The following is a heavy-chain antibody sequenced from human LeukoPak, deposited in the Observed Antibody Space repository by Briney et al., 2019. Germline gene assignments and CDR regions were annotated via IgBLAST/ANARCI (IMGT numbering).Heavy chain of an antibody. D-gene: IGHD2-2*01. CDR3: ATVSVVPAAMGYYYMDV. Sequence: ASVKVSCKVSGYTLTELSMHWVRQAPGKGLEWMGGFDPEDGETIYAQKFQGRVTMTEDTSTDTAYMELSSLRSEDTAVYYCATVSVVPAAMGYYYMDVWGKGTTVTVSS. CDR2: FDPEDGET. CDR1: GYTLTELS. V-gene: IGHV1-24*01. J-gene: IGHJ6*03.